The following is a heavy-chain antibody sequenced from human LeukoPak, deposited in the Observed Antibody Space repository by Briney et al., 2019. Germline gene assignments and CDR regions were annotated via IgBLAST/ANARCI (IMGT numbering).Heavy chain of an antibody. Sequence: GGSLRLSXAASGFTFSSYSMNWVRQTPGKGLEWVSSISSSSSYIYYADSVKGRFTISRDNAKNSLYLQMNSLRAEDTAVYYCARAKTTPFDYWGQGTLVTVSS. D-gene: IGHD1-1*01. CDR2: ISSSSSYI. CDR1: GFTFSSYS. CDR3: ARAKTTPFDY. V-gene: IGHV3-21*01. J-gene: IGHJ4*02.